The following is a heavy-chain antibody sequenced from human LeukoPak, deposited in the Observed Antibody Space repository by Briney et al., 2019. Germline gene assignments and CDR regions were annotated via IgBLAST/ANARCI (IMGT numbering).Heavy chain of an antibody. Sequence: GESLKISCKGSGYTFSSYWIGWVRQMPGKGLEWMGIIYPDDSDTRYSPSFQGQVTISADKSISTAYLQWSSLKASDTAMYYCARLAYCSNDVCYSNYYYSMDVWGKGATVTVSS. J-gene: IGHJ6*03. V-gene: IGHV5-51*01. CDR2: IYPDDSDT. CDR1: GYTFSSYW. CDR3: ARLAYCSNDVCYSNYYYSMDV. D-gene: IGHD2-8*01.